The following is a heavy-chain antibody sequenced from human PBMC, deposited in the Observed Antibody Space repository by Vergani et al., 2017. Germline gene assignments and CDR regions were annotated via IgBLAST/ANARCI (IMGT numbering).Heavy chain of an antibody. Sequence: QVQLQESGPGLVKPSETLTLTCDVSDSSIMTNPYWGWFRQSPGKGLEWIGCIHHSGDTHYNSSLKSRVSISIVSSSKFSLSLTSVTAADTAIYYCARRRGSGGFFPSSYFYETDVWGHGTTVTVSS. V-gene: IGHV4-38-2*01. CDR1: DSSIMTNPY. CDR3: ARRRGSGGFFPSSYFYETDV. J-gene: IGHJ6*02. CDR2: IHHSGDT. D-gene: IGHD3-10*01.